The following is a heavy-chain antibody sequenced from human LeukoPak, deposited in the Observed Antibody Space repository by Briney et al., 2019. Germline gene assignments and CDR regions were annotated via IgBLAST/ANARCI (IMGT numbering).Heavy chain of an antibody. CDR1: GVIFSSYE. Sequence: GGSLRLSCAASGVIFSSYEMNGVRQAPGKGLEWVSHISSSGSTIYYTDSVKGRFTISRDNSKNSLYLQMNSLTAEDTAIYYCARTVARIGYWGQGTLVTVSS. V-gene: IGHV3-48*03. D-gene: IGHD4-23*01. CDR2: ISSSGSTI. J-gene: IGHJ4*02. CDR3: ARTVARIGY.